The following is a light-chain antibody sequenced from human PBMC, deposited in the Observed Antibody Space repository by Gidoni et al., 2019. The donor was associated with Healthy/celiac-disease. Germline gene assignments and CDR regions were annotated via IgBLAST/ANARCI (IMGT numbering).Light chain of an antibody. CDR2: WAS. Sequence: DIVMTQSPDSLAASLGERATINCKSSQSVLYSAKNKKYLAWYNQKPGQPPKLLIYWASTRESGVPARFSGSGSGTDFTLTISSLQAEDVAVYYCQQYYSTPPTFGQGTKVEIK. CDR3: QQYYSTPPT. J-gene: IGKJ1*01. CDR1: QSVLYSAKNKKY. V-gene: IGKV4-1*01.